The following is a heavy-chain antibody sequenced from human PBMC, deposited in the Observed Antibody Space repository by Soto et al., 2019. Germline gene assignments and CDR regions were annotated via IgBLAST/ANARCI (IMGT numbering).Heavy chain of an antibody. CDR2: IDSSGCQN. J-gene: IGHJ4*02. D-gene: IGHD3-22*01. CDR3: ARQIYDSDSGSNFPYYFDS. V-gene: IGHV5-10-1*01. Sequence: GESLETSLKSPWYSFACYWLTLGRPSPREGLAMCGRIDSSGCQNYYSPSFRGHVTSSAAKSITTVFLQWSSLRASDTAMYYCARQIYDSDSGSNFPYYFDSWGQGTLVTVSS. CDR1: WYSFACYW.